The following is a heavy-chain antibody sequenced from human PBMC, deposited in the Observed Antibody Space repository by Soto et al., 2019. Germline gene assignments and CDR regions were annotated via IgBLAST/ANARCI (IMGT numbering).Heavy chain of an antibody. D-gene: IGHD3-22*01. CDR2: ISYDGSNK. CDR1: GFTFSSYA. CDR3: ARVNYYDSSGYYSPLDY. J-gene: IGHJ4*02. V-gene: IGHV3-30-3*01. Sequence: GGSLRLSCAASGFTFSSYAMHWVRQAPGKGLEWVAVISYDGSNKYYADSVKGRFTISRDNSKNTLYLQMNSLRAEDTAVYYCARVNYYDSSGYYSPLDYWGQGTLVTVS.